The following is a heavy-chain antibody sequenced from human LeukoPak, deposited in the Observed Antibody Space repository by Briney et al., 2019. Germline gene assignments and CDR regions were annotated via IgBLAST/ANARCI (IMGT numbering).Heavy chain of an antibody. V-gene: IGHV1-18*01. CDR1: GYTFTSYG. Sequence: ASVKVSCKASGYTFTSYGISWVRQAPGQGLEWMGWISAYNGNTNYAQKLQGRVTMTTDTSTSTAYMELRSLRSDDTAVYYCARDLGYYGSGSYPYYYYYYMDVWGKGTTVTVSS. CDR2: ISAYNGNT. J-gene: IGHJ6*03. CDR3: ARDLGYYGSGSYPYYYYYYMDV. D-gene: IGHD3-10*01.